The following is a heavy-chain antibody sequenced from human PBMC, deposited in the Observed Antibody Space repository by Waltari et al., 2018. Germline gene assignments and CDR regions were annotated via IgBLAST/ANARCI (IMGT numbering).Heavy chain of an antibody. CDR2: INSDGSST. Sequence: EVQLVESGGGLVQPGGSLRLSCAASGFTFSSSWMPWVRQAPGKGLVWVSRINSDGSSTSYADSMKGRFTISRDNAKNTLYLQMNSLRAEDTAVYYCARGRNYYDSSMDVWGQGTTVTVSS. V-gene: IGHV3-74*01. D-gene: IGHD3-22*01. CDR3: ARGRNYYDSSMDV. CDR1: GFTFSSSW. J-gene: IGHJ6*02.